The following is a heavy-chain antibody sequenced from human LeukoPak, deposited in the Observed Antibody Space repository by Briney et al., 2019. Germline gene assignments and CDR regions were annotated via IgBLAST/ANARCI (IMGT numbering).Heavy chain of an antibody. CDR3: ARDHYSSSWYHFDY. J-gene: IGHJ4*02. Sequence: ASVKVSCKASGYTFTDYYMHWVRQAPGQGLEWMGWINLNSGGTNFAQRFQGRVTMTRDTSISTAYMDLSRLISDDTAVYYCARDHYSSSWYHFDYWGQGTLVTVSS. CDR1: GYTFTDYY. V-gene: IGHV1-2*02. CDR2: INLNSGGT. D-gene: IGHD6-13*01.